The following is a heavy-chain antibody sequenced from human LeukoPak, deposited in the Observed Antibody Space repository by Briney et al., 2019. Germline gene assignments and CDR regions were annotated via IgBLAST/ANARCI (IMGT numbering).Heavy chain of an antibody. CDR1: GFTVSSNY. CDR3: ARDRTYSSSWYVETYYYYYMDV. J-gene: IGHJ6*03. V-gene: IGHV3-7*01. D-gene: IGHD6-13*01. CDR2: IKQDGSEK. Sequence: PGGSLRLSCAASGFTVSSNYMSWVRQAPGKGLEWVANIKQDGSEKYYVDSVKGRFTISRDNAKNSLYLQMNSLRAEDTAVYYCARDRTYSSSWYVETYYYYYMDVWGKGTTVTVSS.